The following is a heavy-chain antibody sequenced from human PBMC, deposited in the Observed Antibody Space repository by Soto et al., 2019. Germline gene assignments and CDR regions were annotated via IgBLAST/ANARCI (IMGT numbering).Heavy chain of an antibody. CDR1: GFTFSSYA. J-gene: IGHJ6*02. Sequence: GGSLRLSCAASGFTFSSYAMSWVRQAPGKGLEWVSAISGSGGSTYYADSVKGRFTISRDNSKNTLYLQMNSLRAEDTAVYYCAKALRRSYYDSSGYYPLYYYGMDVWGQGTTVTVSS. CDR3: AKALRRSYYDSSGYYPLYYYGMDV. D-gene: IGHD3-22*01. V-gene: IGHV3-23*01. CDR2: ISGSGGST.